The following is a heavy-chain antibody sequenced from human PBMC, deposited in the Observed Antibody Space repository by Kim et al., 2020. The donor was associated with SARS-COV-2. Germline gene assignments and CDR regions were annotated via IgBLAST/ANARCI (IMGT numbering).Heavy chain of an antibody. D-gene: IGHD6-13*01. V-gene: IGHV3-23*01. CDR1: GFTFSSYA. CDR3: AKDLSGSSWYPGPLGCMDV. Sequence: GGSLRLSCAASGFTFSSYAMSWVRQAPGKGLEWVSAISGSGGSTYYADSVKGRFTISRDNSKNTLYLQMNSLRAEDTAVYYCAKDLSGSSWYPGPLGCMDVWGQGTTVTVSS. J-gene: IGHJ6*02. CDR2: ISGSGGST.